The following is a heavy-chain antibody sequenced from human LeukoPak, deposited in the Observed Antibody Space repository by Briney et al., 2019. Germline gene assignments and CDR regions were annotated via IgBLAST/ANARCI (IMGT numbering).Heavy chain of an antibody. CDR1: GFALSTYS. D-gene: IGHD6-19*01. CDR3: AREAGYGSGWFGY. J-gene: IGHJ4*02. CDR2: ISGSSSVI. Sequence: GGSLRLSCVASGFALSTYSMTWVRQAPGRGLEWVSYISGSSSVIHYADSVKGRFTISRDNGKNSLYLQMNSLRDEDTAVYYCAREAGYGSGWFGYWGQGTLVTVSS. V-gene: IGHV3-48*02.